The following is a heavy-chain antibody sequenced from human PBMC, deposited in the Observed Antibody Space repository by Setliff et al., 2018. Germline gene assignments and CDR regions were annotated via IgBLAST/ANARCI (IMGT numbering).Heavy chain of an antibody. CDR1: GDSISSNSHY. CDR2: IYYSATT. V-gene: IGHV4-39*01. CDR3: VRPHYGSWGYFNSLSAFDI. D-gene: IGHD3-10*01. Sequence: LSLTCIVSGDSISSNSHYWGWIRQPPGKGLEWIGTIYYSATTYCNPSLKSRVTISVDTSKNQFSLRLSSVTAADTAVYYCVRPHYGSWGYFNSLSAFDIWGRGTMVTVSS. J-gene: IGHJ3*02.